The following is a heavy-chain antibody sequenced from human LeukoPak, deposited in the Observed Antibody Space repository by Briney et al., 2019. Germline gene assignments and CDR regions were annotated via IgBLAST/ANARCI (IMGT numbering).Heavy chain of an antibody. D-gene: IGHD5-18*01. V-gene: IGHV3-9*01. CDR3: AKDIEDTAMGSHFDY. CDR2: ISWNGGSI. CDR1: GFSFDDYA. Sequence: GRSLRLSCAAPGFSFDDYALHWVRQAAGKGLEWVSGISWNGGSIGYADSVKGRFTISRDNAKNSLYLQMNSLRAEDTALYYCAKDIEDTAMGSHFDYWGQGTLVTVSS. J-gene: IGHJ4*02.